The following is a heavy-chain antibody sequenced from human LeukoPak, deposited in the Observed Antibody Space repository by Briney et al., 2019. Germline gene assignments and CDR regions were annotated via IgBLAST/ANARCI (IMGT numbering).Heavy chain of an antibody. V-gene: IGHV1-18*01. CDR2: ISAYNGNT. D-gene: IGHD3-22*01. J-gene: IGHJ4*02. CDR3: ARECDYYDTSYCPLDH. CDR1: GYTFSSYP. Sequence: ASVKVSCKASGYTFSSYPISWVRQAPGQGLEWMGWISAYNGNTNYAQKLQGRVTMTTDTSTSTAYMELRSLRSDDTAVYYCARECDYYDTSYCPLDHSVQGTLVTVSS.